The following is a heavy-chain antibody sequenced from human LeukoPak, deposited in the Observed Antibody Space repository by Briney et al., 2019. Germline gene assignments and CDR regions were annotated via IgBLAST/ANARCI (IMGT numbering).Heavy chain of an antibody. V-gene: IGHV3-48*01. Sequence: GGSLRLSCAASGFTFSSQSMNWVRQAPGKGLEWVSYIISISSTIYYADSVKGRFTISRDNAKNSLYLQMNSLRADDTAVYYYARAVAQGSGSPRMDVWGNGTTVTVSS. CDR3: ARAVAQGSGSPRMDV. D-gene: IGHD3-10*01. J-gene: IGHJ6*04. CDR2: IISISSTI. CDR1: GFTFSSQS.